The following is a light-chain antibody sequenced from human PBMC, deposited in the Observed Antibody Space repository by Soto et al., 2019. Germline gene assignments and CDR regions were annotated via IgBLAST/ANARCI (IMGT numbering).Light chain of an antibody. CDR1: QTVLDSSNNKNY. CDR3: QQFYPSPWT. Sequence: DIVMTQSPDSLALSLGERATINCKSSQTVLDSSNNKNYLAWYQQKPGQPPKLLIYWASTRESGVPDRFSGSGSETDFTLTISSLQAEDVALYYCQQFYPSPWTFGQGTKVEIK. CDR2: WAS. J-gene: IGKJ1*01. V-gene: IGKV4-1*01.